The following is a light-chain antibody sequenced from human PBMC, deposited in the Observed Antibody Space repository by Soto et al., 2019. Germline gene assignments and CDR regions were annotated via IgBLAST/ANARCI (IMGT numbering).Light chain of an antibody. J-gene: IGKJ4*01. Sequence: EIVLTQSPGTLSLSPGERATLSCTASQSVSSTKLAWYQQRPGQAPRLLIFGASNRATGVPDRFSGSGSGPDFTLATSSLEPEDFTVYYCQQYNYWPLTFGGGTKVPMK. CDR2: GAS. V-gene: IGKV3-20*01. CDR3: QQYNYWPLT. CDR1: QSVSSTK.